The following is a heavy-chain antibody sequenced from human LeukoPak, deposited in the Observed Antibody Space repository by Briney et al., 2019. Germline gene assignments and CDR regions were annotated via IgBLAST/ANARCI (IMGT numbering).Heavy chain of an antibody. CDR1: EFPFGTYW. CDR3: ARGFQGLDV. J-gene: IGHJ6*02. D-gene: IGHD2-21*01. CDR2: IVQDGCEK. Sequence: GGSLRLSCTASEFPFGTYWMTWVRQAPGKGLEWVGNIVQDGCEKYYVDSVKGRFTISRDNTKNLLYLQMTSLRAEDTAVYYCARGFQGLDVWGQGTTVTVSS. V-gene: IGHV3-7*05.